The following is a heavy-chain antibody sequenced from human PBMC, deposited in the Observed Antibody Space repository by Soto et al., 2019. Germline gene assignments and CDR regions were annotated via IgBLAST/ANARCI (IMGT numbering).Heavy chain of an antibody. CDR1: GGSISSSSYY. CDR3: ARRPKREGYYYGMDV. V-gene: IGHV4-39*01. J-gene: IGHJ6*02. D-gene: IGHD1-26*01. Sequence: PSETLSLTCTVSGGSISSSSYYWGWIRQPPGKGLEWIGSIYYSGSTYYNPSLKSRVTISVDTSKNQFSLKLSSVTAADTAVYYCARRPKREGYYYGMDVWGQGTTVTVSS. CDR2: IYYSGST.